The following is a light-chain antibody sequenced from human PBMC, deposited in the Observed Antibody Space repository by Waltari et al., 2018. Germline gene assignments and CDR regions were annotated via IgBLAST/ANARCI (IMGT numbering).Light chain of an antibody. J-gene: IGKJ1*01. Sequence: VMTQSPATLSVSPGESATLSCRASQSISINLAWYQQKPGRAPRLLIYNSSTRGSGVTAWCSGLVSGTEFTLTISSLQSEDFAVYYCQQYDNWPPWTFGQGTKVEI. CDR2: NSS. CDR1: QSISIN. V-gene: IGKV3-15*01. CDR3: QQYDNWPPWT.